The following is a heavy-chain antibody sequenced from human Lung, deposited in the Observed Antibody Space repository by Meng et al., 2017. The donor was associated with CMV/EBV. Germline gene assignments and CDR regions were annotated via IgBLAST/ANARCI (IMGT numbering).Heavy chain of an antibody. CDR3: ARHAEDYYDSRDFSPYDH. Sequence: SXXVSXKASGGTFSTYVFSWVRQAPGQGLEWLGGIIPMFGTTNYAQKFQGRLTIKADDSTRTAYMDLSSLTSEDTAVYYCARHAEDYYDSRDFSPYDHWXQGTLVTFSS. CDR2: IIPMFGTT. D-gene: IGHD3-22*01. CDR1: GGTFSTYV. J-gene: IGHJ5*02. V-gene: IGHV1-69*13.